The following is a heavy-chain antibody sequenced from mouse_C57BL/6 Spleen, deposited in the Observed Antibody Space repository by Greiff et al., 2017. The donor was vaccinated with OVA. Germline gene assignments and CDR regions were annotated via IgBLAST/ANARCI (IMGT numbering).Heavy chain of an antibody. CDR2: IDPSDSET. J-gene: IGHJ2*01. D-gene: IGHD3-2*02. V-gene: IGHV1-52*01. Sequence: VQLQQPGAELVRPGSSVKLSCKASGYTFTSYWMHWVKQRPIQGLEWIGNIDPSDSETHYNQKFKDKATLTVDKSSSTAYMQLSSLTSEDSAVYYCASPLDSSGYSDYWGQGTTLTVSS. CDR1: GYTFTSYW. CDR3: ASPLDSSGYSDY.